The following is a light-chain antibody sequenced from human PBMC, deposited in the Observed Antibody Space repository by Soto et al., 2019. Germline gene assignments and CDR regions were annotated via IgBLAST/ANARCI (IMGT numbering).Light chain of an antibody. Sequence: QSVLTQPASVSGSPGQSITISCTGTINDVGAYNYVSWYQQRPGSAPQLILFDVNNRPSGTFNRFSGSKSGHTAYLTISALQSDDEAIYHCSSYTSSYTLVFGSGTKVTVL. CDR2: DVN. CDR3: SSYTSSYTLV. V-gene: IGLV2-14*01. CDR1: INDVGAYNY. J-gene: IGLJ1*01.